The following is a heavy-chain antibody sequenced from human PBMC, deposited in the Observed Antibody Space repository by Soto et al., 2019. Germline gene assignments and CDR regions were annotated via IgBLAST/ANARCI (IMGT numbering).Heavy chain of an antibody. Sequence: QVQLVESGGGVVQPGRSLRLSCAASGFTFSSYGMHWVRQAPGKGLEWVAVISDDGSNKYYADSVKGRFTISRDNSKNTLYLQMNSLRAEDTAVYYCAKGGSGITFGGVIDTPQDIWGQGTMVTVSS. J-gene: IGHJ3*02. CDR2: ISDDGSNK. CDR3: AKGGSGITFGGVIDTPQDI. CDR1: GFTFSSYG. D-gene: IGHD3-16*02. V-gene: IGHV3-30*18.